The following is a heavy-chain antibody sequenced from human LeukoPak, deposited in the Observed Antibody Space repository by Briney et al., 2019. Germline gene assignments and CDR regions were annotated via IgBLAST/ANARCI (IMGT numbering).Heavy chain of an antibody. CDR2: IWFDGSNK. J-gene: IGHJ5*02. CDR3: ARTHHSGSRPRSGPNWFDP. Sequence: GGYLRLSCAASGFTFCSTWMNWVRQAPGKGLEGVAVIWFDGSNKYYADSVKGRFTISRDNSKNTLYLQMNSLRAEDTAVYYCARTHHSGSRPRSGPNWFDPWGQGTLVTVSS. CDR1: GFTFCSTW. D-gene: IGHD6-19*01. V-gene: IGHV3-33*08.